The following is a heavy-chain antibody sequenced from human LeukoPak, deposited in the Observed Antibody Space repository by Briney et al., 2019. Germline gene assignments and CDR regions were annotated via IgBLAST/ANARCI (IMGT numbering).Heavy chain of an antibody. D-gene: IGHD3-22*01. CDR2: ISSSSSYI. CDR1: GFTFSSYS. J-gene: IGHJ4*02. V-gene: IGHV3-21*01. Sequence: GGSLRLSCAASGFTFSSYSMNWVRQAPGKGLEWVSSISSSSSYIYYADSVKGRFTISRDNAKNSLYLQMNSLRAEDTAVYYCARILNYCDSSGYYAEGDYWGQGTLVTVSS. CDR3: ARILNYCDSSGYYAEGDY.